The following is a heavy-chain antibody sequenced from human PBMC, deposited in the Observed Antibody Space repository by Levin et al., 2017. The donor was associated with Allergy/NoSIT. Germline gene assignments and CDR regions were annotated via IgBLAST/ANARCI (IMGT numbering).Heavy chain of an antibody. CDR1: GGSFSGYY. CDR2: INHSGST. CDR3: ARGSQYYDSSGYYFLGHGWFDP. D-gene: IGHD3-22*01. J-gene: IGHJ5*02. V-gene: IGHV4-34*01. Sequence: PSETLSLTCAVYGGSFSGYYWSWIRQPPGKGLEWIGEINHSGSTNYNPSLKSRVTISVDTSKNQFSLKLSSVTAADTAVYYCARGSQYYDSSGYYFLGHGWFDPWGQGTLVTVSS.